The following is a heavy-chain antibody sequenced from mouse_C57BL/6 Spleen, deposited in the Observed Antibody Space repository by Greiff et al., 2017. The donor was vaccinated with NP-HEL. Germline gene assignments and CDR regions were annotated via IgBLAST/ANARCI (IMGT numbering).Heavy chain of an antibody. CDR2: ISGGGGNT. J-gene: IGHJ2*01. D-gene: IGHD1-1*01. Sequence: EVMLVESGGGLVKPGGSLKLSCAASGFTFSSYTMSWVRQTPEKRLEWVATISGGGGNTYYPDSVKGRFTISRDNAKNTLYRQMSSLRSEDTALYYCASRSSLDYWGQGTTLTVSS. CDR3: ASRSSLDY. CDR1: GFTFSSYT. V-gene: IGHV5-9*01.